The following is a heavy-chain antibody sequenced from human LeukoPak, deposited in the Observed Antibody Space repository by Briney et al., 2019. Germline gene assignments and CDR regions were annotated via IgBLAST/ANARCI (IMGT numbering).Heavy chain of an antibody. J-gene: IGHJ6*03. Sequence: GGSLRLSCAASGFTFSRYAMTWVRQPPGKGLEWFTSIRASGGNTYYADSVKGRFTISRDNAKNSLYLQMNSLRAEDTAVYYCARADCGGDRFFYYYYYMDVWGKGTTVTVSS. CDR2: IRASGGNT. CDR1: GFTFSRYA. CDR3: ARADCGGDRFFYYYYYMDV. D-gene: IGHD2-21*02. V-gene: IGHV3-23*01.